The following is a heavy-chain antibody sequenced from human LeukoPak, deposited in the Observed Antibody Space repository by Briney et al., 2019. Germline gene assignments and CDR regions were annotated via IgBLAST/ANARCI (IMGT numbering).Heavy chain of an antibody. V-gene: IGHV1-8*02. J-gene: IGHJ4*02. CDR1: GYTFTGYY. D-gene: IGHD2-2*01. CDR3: ARVGVAAANDY. Sequence: ASVKVSCKASGYTFTGYYMHWVRQATGQGLEWMGWMNPNSGNTGYAQKFQGRVTMTRNTSISTAYMELSSLRSEDTAVYYCARVGVAAANDYWGQGTLVTVSS. CDR2: MNPNSGNT.